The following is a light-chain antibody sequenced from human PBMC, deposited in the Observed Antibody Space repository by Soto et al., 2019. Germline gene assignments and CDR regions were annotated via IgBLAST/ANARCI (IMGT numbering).Light chain of an antibody. Sequence: DIQMTQSPSPLSASLGDRVTITCRASQSISSYLNWYQQKPGKAPKLLICAASSLQSGVPSRFSGSGSGTDFTLTISSLQPEDFATYYCQQSYTTPRTFGPGTKVDIK. CDR3: QQSYTTPRT. V-gene: IGKV1-39*01. CDR2: AAS. CDR1: QSISSY. J-gene: IGKJ3*01.